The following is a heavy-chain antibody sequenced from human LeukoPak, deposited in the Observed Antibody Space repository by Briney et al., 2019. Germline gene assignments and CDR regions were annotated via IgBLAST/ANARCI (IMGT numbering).Heavy chain of an antibody. Sequence: ASVKVSCKASGYTFTNYYMHWVRQAPGQGLEWMGIINPSGGSSSSAQQFQGRVTMTRDTFTSTVYMELSSLRSEDTALYYCARAKCSGGSCYGPPGAFDIWGQGTMVTVSS. CDR1: GYTFTNYY. CDR3: ARAKCSGGSCYGPPGAFDI. J-gene: IGHJ3*02. D-gene: IGHD2-15*01. V-gene: IGHV1-46*01. CDR2: INPSGGSS.